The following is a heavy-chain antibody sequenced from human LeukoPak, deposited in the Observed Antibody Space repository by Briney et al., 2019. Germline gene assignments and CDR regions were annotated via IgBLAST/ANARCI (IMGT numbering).Heavy chain of an antibody. J-gene: IGHJ4*02. CDR1: GFTFSSYA. D-gene: IGHD2-15*01. CDR2: IGGSGGST. V-gene: IGHV3-23*01. CDR3: AKDLGGYCSGGSCYFDY. Sequence: GGSLRLSCAASGFTFSSYAMSWVRQAPGKGLEWVSAIGGSGGSTYYADSVKGRFTISRDNSKNTPYLQMNSLRAEDTAVYYCAKDLGGYCSGGSCYFDYWGQGTLVTVSS.